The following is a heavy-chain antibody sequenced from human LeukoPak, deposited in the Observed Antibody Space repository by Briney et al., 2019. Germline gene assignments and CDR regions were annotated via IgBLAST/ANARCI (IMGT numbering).Heavy chain of an antibody. CDR3: AKDDRYSGSKGLYYYYMDV. CDR1: GFTFSSYG. J-gene: IGHJ6*03. D-gene: IGHD1-26*01. Sequence: GGSLRLSCAASGFTFSSYGMHWVRQAPGKGLEWVAFIRYGGSNKYYADSVKGRFTISRDNSKNTLYLQMNSLRAEDTAVYYCAKDDRYSGSKGLYYYYMDVWGKGTTVTVSS. V-gene: IGHV3-30*02. CDR2: IRYGGSNK.